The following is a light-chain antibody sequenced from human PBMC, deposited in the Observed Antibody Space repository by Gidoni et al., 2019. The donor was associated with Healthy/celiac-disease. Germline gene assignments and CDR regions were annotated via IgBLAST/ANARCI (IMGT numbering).Light chain of an antibody. Sequence: SYELTQPPSVSVSPGQTARITCSGDALPKQSAYWYQQKPGQAPVLVIYKDSERPSVLPERFSGSSSGTTVTLTISGVQAEDEADYYCQSADSSGTYVVFGGGTKLTV. CDR2: KDS. CDR3: QSADSSGTYVV. V-gene: IGLV3-25*03. CDR1: ALPKQS. J-gene: IGLJ2*01.